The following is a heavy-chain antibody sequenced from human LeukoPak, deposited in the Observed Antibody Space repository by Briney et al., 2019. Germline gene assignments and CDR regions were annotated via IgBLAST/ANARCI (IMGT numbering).Heavy chain of an antibody. CDR1: GGTFSSYA. Sequence: GASVKVSCKASGGTFSSYAISWVRQAPGQGLEWMGRIIPILGIANYARKFQGRVTITADKSTSTAYMELSSLRSEDTAVYYCARDAGSGYGDYWGQGTLVTVSS. CDR2: IIPILGIA. V-gene: IGHV1-69*04. CDR3: ARDAGSGYGDY. D-gene: IGHD6-25*01. J-gene: IGHJ4*02.